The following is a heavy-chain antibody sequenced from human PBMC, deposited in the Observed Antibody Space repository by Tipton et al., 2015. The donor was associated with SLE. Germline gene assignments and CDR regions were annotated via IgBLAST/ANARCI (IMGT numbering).Heavy chain of an antibody. CDR3: ARRVDDWFDP. V-gene: IGHV5-51*01. D-gene: IGHD2-2*01. J-gene: IGHJ5*02. CDR2: IFPGNSDT. Sequence: VQLVQSGSEVRKPGESLKISCKGFGYTFTNYWIGWVRQMPGKGLEWMGIIFPGNSDTRYTPSFQGQLTISTDKSISTAYLQSSSLKASYTAMYYYARRVDDWFDPWGQGTLVTVSS. CDR1: GYTFTNYW.